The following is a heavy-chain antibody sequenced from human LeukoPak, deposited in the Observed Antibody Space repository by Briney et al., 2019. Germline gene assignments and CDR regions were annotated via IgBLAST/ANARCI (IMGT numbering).Heavy chain of an antibody. J-gene: IGHJ5*02. D-gene: IGHD4-17*01. V-gene: IGHV3-66*01. CDR1: GITISSNH. Sequence: GGSLRLSCAASGITISSNHMSWVRQAPGKGLEWVSVIYDGGSTYYADSVKGRFTISRDNSKNTLYLQMNSLRAEDTAVYYCARFYGVPGGWFDPWGQGTPVTVSS. CDR3: ARFYGVPGGWFDP. CDR2: IYDGGST.